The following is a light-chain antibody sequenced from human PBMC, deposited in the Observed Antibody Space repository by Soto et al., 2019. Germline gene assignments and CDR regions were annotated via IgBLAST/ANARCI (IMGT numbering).Light chain of an antibody. CDR2: EIS. CDR1: QGVGNS. V-gene: IGKV1-17*01. CDR3: LQHTSYPFT. Sequence: DIQMTQSPSSLSASAGDRVTITCRASQGVGNSLDWYQQKPGKAPKRLIYEISSLQTGVPSRFSGTGSGTEFTLTISGLQPVDFATYYCLQHTSYPFTFGPGTKVDIK. J-gene: IGKJ3*01.